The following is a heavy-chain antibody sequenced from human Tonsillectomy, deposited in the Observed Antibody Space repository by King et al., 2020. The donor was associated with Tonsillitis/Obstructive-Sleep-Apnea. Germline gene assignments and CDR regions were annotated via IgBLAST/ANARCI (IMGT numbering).Heavy chain of an antibody. CDR3: VRGHPYSGYDYNY. V-gene: IGHV3-30*04. CDR1: GFTFSSYA. D-gene: IGHD5-12*01. Sequence: VQLVESGGGVVQPGRSLRLSCGASGFTFSSYAMHWVRQAPGKGLQWVAVMTFHGSNKYYAASVKGRFTISRDNSKNTLYLQLNSLRPEDTAVYYCVRGHPYSGYDYNYWGQGTLVTVSS. J-gene: IGHJ4*02. CDR2: MTFHGSNK.